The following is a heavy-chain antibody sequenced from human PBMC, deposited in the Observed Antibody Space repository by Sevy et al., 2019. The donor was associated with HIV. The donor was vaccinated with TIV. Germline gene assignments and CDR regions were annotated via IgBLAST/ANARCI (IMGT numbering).Heavy chain of an antibody. CDR2: VYTSGST. CDR3: ARAFPNSSPFLPFDP. D-gene: IGHD1-1*01. V-gene: IGHV4-61*02. CDR1: GGSISSGSYY. Sequence: SETLSLTYTVSGGSISSGSYYWSWIRQPAGKGLEWIGRVYTSGSTNYNPSLKSRVTISVDTSKNQFSLKLSSVTAADTAVYYCARAFPNSSPFLPFDPWGQGTLVTVSS. J-gene: IGHJ5*02.